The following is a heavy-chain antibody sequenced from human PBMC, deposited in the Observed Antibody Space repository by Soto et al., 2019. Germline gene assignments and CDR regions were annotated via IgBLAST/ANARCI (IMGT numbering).Heavy chain of an antibody. D-gene: IGHD6-6*01. CDR2: IYYSGST. V-gene: IGHV4-31*03. CDR3: ARDRPGPQHYFDY. CDR1: GGSSSSGGYY. Sequence: TLSVTCTVSGGSSSSGGYYWSWIRQHPGKGLEWIGYIYYSGSTYYNPSLKSRVTISVDTSKNQFSLKLSSVTAADTAVYYCARDRPGPQHYFDYWGLGNMVTVSS. J-gene: IGHJ4*02.